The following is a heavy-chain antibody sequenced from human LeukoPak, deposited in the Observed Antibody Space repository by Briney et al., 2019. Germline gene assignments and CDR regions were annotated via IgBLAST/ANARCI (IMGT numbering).Heavy chain of an antibody. CDR1: GGSIRSSTYY. CDR3: ARGDCSGGSCYDR. V-gene: IGHV4-39*07. CDR2: IYYSGST. J-gene: IGHJ4*02. Sequence: SETLSLTCTVSGGSIRSSTYYWGWIRQPPGKGLEWIGSIYYSGSTYYNPSLKSRVTISVDRSKNQFSLKLSSVAAADTAVYYCARGDCSGGSCYDRWGQGTLVTVSS. D-gene: IGHD2-15*01.